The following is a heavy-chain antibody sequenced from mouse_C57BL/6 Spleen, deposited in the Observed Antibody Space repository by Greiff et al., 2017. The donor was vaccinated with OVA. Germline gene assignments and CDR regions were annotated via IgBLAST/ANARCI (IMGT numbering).Heavy chain of an antibody. J-gene: IGHJ4*01. CDR2: IDPETGGT. CDR3: TRPVVDLYYAMDY. CDR1: GYTFTDYE. Sequence: QVQLKESGAELVRPGASVTLSCKASGYTFTDYEMHWVKQTPVHGLEWIGAIDPETGGTAYNQKFKGKAILTADKSSSTAYMELRSLTSEDSAVYYCTRPVVDLYYAMDYWGQGTSVTVSS. V-gene: IGHV1-15*01. D-gene: IGHD1-1*01.